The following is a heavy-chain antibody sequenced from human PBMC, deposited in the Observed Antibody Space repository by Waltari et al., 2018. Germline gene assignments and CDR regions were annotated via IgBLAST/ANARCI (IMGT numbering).Heavy chain of an antibody. V-gene: IGHV3-23*01. D-gene: IGHD6-19*01. J-gene: IGHJ4*02. CDR2: ISGSGGST. Sequence: EVQLLESGGGLVQPGGSLRLSCAASGFHFSSHALSGGRQAPGKVLEWVSAISGSGGSTYYADSVKGRFTISRDNSKNTLYLQMNSLRAEDTAVYYCAKDLAVAGSIGYWGQGTLVTVSS. CDR1: GFHFSSHA. CDR3: AKDLAVAGSIGY.